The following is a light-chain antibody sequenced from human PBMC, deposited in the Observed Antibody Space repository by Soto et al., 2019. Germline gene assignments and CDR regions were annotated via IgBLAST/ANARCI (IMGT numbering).Light chain of an antibody. CDR1: QSVRSY. Sequence: EIVLTQSPGTLSLSPGERATLSCRASQSVRSYLAWYQQKPGQAPRLLIYYISTRATGIPARFSGSGSGTEFTLTINSLQSEDSAVYYCQQHNQWPITFGQGTRLEI. J-gene: IGKJ5*01. CDR3: QQHNQWPIT. CDR2: YIS. V-gene: IGKV3D-15*01.